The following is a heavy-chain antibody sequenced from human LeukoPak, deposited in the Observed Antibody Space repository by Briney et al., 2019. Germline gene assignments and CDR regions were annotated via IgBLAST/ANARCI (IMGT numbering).Heavy chain of an antibody. CDR3: ASYYASGVSAYNYYGMDV. CDR1: GHSISTGYY. CDR2: MSHNRGT. Sequence: PSETLSLTCAVSGHSISTGYYWGWIRQPPGKGLEWIGSMSHNRGTYYNPSLKSRVTISMDTSKNQVSLRLTSVTAADTAVYYCASYYASGVSAYNYYGMDVWGKGTTVTVSS. D-gene: IGHD3-10*01. V-gene: IGHV4-38-2*01. J-gene: IGHJ6*04.